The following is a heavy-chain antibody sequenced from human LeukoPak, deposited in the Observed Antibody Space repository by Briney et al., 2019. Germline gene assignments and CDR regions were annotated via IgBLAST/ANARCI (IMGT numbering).Heavy chain of an antibody. CDR3: ARYDYYDSSGYKIAEYFQH. V-gene: IGHV3-74*01. CDR1: GFTFSSYW. D-gene: IGHD3-22*01. J-gene: IGHJ1*01. Sequence: GRSQRLSCAASGFTFSSYWMHWVRQAPGKGLVWVSRINSDGSSTSYADSVKGRFTISRDNAKNTLYLQMNSLRAEDTAVYYCARYDYYDSSGYKIAEYFQHWGQGTLVTVSS. CDR2: INSDGSST.